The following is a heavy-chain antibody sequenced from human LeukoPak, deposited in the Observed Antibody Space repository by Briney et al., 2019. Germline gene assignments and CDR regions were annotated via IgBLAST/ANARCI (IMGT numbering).Heavy chain of an antibody. CDR1: GYTFCSFW. CDR2: IKQDGSEK. CDR3: ARCAIVVVVGMDV. J-gene: IGHJ6*03. D-gene: IGHD2-15*01. V-gene: IGHV3-7*01. Sequence: GGSLRLSCAASGYTFCSFWMRCVRDTPEEGGGWGANIKQDGSEKYYVDSAKGRFTVSRDNAKNSLYLQMNSLRAEDTAVYYCARCAIVVVVGMDVWGKGTTVTVSS.